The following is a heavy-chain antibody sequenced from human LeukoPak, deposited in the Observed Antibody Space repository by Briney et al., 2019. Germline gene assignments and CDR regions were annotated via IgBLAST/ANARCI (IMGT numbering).Heavy chain of an antibody. V-gene: IGHV3-30-3*01. Sequence: GGSLRLSCAASKFTFSTFAMHWVRQAPGKGLEWVALTSGDGSSKYYTDSVKGRFTISRDNSKNTLYLQMNSLRAEDTAVYYCAREGGDLRWKNRFDFWGQGTLVTVSS. CDR1: KFTFSTFA. CDR3: AREGGDLRWKNRFDF. D-gene: IGHD4-23*01. CDR2: TSGDGSSK. J-gene: IGHJ4*02.